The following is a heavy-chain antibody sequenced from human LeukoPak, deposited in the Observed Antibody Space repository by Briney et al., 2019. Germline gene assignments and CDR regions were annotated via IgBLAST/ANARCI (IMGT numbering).Heavy chain of an antibody. CDR1: GFTFSSYA. CDR3: ARDWSSKYPFYYGMDV. J-gene: IGHJ6*02. V-gene: IGHV3-30-3*01. CDR2: MSYDGSNK. D-gene: IGHD4-11*01. Sequence: GGSLRLSCAASGFTFSSYAMHCVRQAPGKGLEWMAVMSYDGSNKYYADSVKGRFTISRDNSKNTLYLQMNSLRAEDTAVYYCARDWSSKYPFYYGMDVWGQGTTVTVS.